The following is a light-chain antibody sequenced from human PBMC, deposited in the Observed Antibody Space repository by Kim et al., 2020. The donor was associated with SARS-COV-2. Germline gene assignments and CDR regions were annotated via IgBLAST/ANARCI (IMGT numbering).Light chain of an antibody. V-gene: IGKV1D-13*01. CDR1: QGISSA. Sequence: AIQVTQSPSSLSASVGDRVTITCRASQGISSALAWYQQKPGKAPKLLIYDASSLESGVPSRFSGGGSGTDFTLTISSLQPEDFATYYCQQFNNPITFGQGTRLDIK. CDR3: QQFNNPIT. CDR2: DAS. J-gene: IGKJ5*01.